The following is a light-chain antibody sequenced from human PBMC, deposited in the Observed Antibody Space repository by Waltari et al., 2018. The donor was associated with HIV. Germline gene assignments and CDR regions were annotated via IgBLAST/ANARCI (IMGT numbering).Light chain of an antibody. CDR2: RNN. V-gene: IGLV10-54*01. J-gene: IGLJ3*02. CDR1: SNNVGNKG. CDR3: SAWDSSLSAWV. Sequence: QAGLTQQPSVSKGLRQTATLTCTGNSNNVGNKGASWLQQHQGHPPKLLSYRNNNRPSGISERLSASRSGNTASLTITGLQPEDEADYYCSAWDSSLSAWVFGGGTKLTVL.